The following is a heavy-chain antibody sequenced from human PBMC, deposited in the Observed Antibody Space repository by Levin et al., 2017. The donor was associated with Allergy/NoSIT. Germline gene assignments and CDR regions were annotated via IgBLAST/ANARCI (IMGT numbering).Heavy chain of an antibody. V-gene: IGHV3-74*01. CDR3: AREFRDDRSTANHDAFDR. CDR2: INRDGGVT. CDR1: KFTFSNYW. J-gene: IGHJ3*02. D-gene: IGHD3-22*01. Sequence: AGGSLRLSCAASKFTFSNYWMHWVRQAPGKGLVWVSRINRDGGVTSYADSVMGRFTISRDDAKNTLYLQMNSLRAEDTAVYYCAREFRDDRSTANHDAFDRWGQGTMVTVSS.